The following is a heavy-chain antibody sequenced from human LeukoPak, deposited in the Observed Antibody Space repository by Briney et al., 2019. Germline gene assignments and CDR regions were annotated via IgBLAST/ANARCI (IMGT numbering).Heavy chain of an antibody. J-gene: IGHJ6*04. V-gene: IGHV1-2*02. CDR1: GYTFTSYG. CDR3: ARGKSSSRSGLYV. Sequence: ASVKVSCKASGYTFTSYGISWVRQAPGQGLEWMGWINPNSGGTNYAQKFQGRVTMTRDTSISTAYMELSRLRSDDTAVYYCARGKSSSRSGLYVWGKGTTVTVSS. CDR2: INPNSGGT. D-gene: IGHD6-6*01.